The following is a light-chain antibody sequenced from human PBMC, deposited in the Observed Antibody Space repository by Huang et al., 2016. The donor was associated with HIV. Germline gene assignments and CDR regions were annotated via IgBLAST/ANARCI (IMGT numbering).Light chain of an antibody. CDR3: QQRYNWPLT. Sequence: EIVLTQSPASLALSPGERATLSCRASQSVRNYLAWYQQKPGQAPRLLIFDASNRATDIPARFSGSGSGTDFTLTISSLEPEDFAVYYCQQRYNWPLTFGGGIKVEIK. CDR1: QSVRNY. V-gene: IGKV3-11*01. J-gene: IGKJ4*01. CDR2: DAS.